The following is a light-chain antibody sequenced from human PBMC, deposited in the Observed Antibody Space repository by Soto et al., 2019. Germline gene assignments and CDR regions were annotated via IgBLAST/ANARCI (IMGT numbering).Light chain of an antibody. Sequence: EIVLTQSPGTLSLSPGERATLSCRASQSVSNSYLAWYQQKPGQAPRLLIYGASIRATGIPDRFSGSGSGTDFTLTISRLEPEDFAVYYCQQYGSSPRYTFGQGTKLEIK. J-gene: IGKJ2*01. CDR3: QQYGSSPRYT. V-gene: IGKV3-20*01. CDR2: GAS. CDR1: QSVSNSY.